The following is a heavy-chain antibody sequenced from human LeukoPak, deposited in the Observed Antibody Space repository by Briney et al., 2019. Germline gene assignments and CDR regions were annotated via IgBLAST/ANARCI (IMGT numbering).Heavy chain of an antibody. CDR3: ARDLVVVPAAPVDAFDI. D-gene: IGHD2-2*01. CDR1: GGSISSYY. CDR2: IYYSGST. J-gene: IGHJ3*02. Sequence: SETLSLTCTVSGGSISSYYWSWIRQPPGKGLEWIGYIYYSGSTYYNPSLKSRVTISVDTSKNQFSLKLSSVTAADTAVYYCARDLVVVPAAPVDAFDIWGQGTMVTVSS. V-gene: IGHV4-59*12.